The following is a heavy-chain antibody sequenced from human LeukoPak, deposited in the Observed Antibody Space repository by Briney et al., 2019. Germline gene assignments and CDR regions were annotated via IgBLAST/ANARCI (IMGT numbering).Heavy chain of an antibody. CDR1: GFTFSTYG. CDR3: AKEPRVRGANYYNYMDV. J-gene: IGHJ6*03. CDR2: ISGSGGST. V-gene: IGHV3-23*01. D-gene: IGHD3-10*01. Sequence: PGGSLRLSCAASGFTFSTYGMNWVRQAPGKGLEWVSGISGSGGSTFYVDSVKGRFTISRHNFKNTLYLQMNSLSAEDTAVYYCAKEPRVRGANYYNYMDVWGKGTTVTISS.